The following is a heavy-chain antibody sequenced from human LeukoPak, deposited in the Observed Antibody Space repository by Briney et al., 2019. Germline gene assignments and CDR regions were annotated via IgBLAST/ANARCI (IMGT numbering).Heavy chain of an antibody. CDR2: IYSDCST. CDR1: GFTVSSGY. D-gene: IGHD3-10*01. CDR3: ARDKFAGAWVQGFNY. V-gene: IGHV3-53*01. J-gene: IGHJ4*02. Sequence: PGGSLRLSCAASGFTVSSGYMSWVRQAPGKGLEWVSVIYSDCSTYYADCGKGRFTISRENSKKMLYLQMNSRRAVETAVYYCARDKFAGAWVQGFNYWGQGKLITVSS.